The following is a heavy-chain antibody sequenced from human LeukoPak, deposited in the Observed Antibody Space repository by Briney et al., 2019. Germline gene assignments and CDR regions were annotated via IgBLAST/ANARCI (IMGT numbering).Heavy chain of an antibody. CDR1: GFTFSSYA. Sequence: GGSLRLSCAASGFTFSSYAMHWVRQAPGKGLEWVAVISYDGSSKYYADSVKGRFTISRDNSKNTLYLQMNSLRAEDTAVYYCASYYDSSGYYYWGQGTLVTVSS. CDR2: ISYDGSSK. D-gene: IGHD3-22*01. J-gene: IGHJ4*02. V-gene: IGHV3-30-3*01. CDR3: ASYYDSSGYYY.